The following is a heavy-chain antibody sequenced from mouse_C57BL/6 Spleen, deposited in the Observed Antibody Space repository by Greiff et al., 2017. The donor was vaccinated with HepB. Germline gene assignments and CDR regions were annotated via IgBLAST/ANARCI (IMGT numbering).Heavy chain of an antibody. CDR1: GYTFTSYW. V-gene: IGHV1-69*01. Sequence: QVQLQQPGAELVMPGASVKLSCKASGYTFTSYWMHWVKQRPGQGLEWIGEIDPSDSYTNYNQKFKGKSTLTVDKSSSTAYMQLSSLTSEDSAVYYCARTGTVALDYWGQGTTLTVAS. J-gene: IGHJ2*01. D-gene: IGHD1-1*01. CDR3: ARTGTVALDY. CDR2: IDPSDSYT.